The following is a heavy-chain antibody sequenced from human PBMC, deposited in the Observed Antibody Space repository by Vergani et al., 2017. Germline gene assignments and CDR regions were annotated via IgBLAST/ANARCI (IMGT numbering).Heavy chain of an antibody. CDR1: GGSISSGGYY. Sequence: QVQLQESGPGLVKPSQTLSLTCTVSGGSISSGGYYWSWIRQHPGKGLEWIGYIYYSGSTYYNPSLKSRVTISADTSKNQFSLKLSSVTAADTAVYYCARDQLQSDYYGMDVWGQGTTVTVSS. D-gene: IGHD4-23*01. CDR3: ARDQLQSDYYGMDV. CDR2: IYYSGST. J-gene: IGHJ6*02. V-gene: IGHV4-31*03.